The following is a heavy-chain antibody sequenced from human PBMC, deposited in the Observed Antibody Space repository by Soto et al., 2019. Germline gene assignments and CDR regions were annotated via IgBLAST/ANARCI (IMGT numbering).Heavy chain of an antibody. CDR2: IYYSGST. D-gene: IGHD4-17*01. Sequence: QVQLQESGPGLVKPSQTLSLTCTVSGGSISSGDYYWSWIRQPPGKGLEWIGYIYYSGSTYYNPSLKSRVTISVDPSQNQFSLKLSSVTAEDTAVYDCAGDCGGCYGQGGDYWGQGTLVTVSS. CDR3: AGDCGGCYGQGGDY. CDR1: GGSISSGDYY. V-gene: IGHV4-30-4*01. J-gene: IGHJ4*02.